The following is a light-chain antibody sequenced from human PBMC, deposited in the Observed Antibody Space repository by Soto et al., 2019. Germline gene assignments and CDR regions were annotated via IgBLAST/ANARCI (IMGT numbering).Light chain of an antibody. V-gene: IGLV2-8*01. Sequence: QLVLTQPPSASGSPGQSVTISCTGTSSDVGTYKYVSWYQQHPGKAPKLMVYEVTKRPSGVPDRFSGSKSANTASLTISGLQAEDEADYYCSSYAGNFWVFGGGTKLTVL. CDR1: SSDVGTYKY. J-gene: IGLJ3*02. CDR2: EVT. CDR3: SSYAGNFWV.